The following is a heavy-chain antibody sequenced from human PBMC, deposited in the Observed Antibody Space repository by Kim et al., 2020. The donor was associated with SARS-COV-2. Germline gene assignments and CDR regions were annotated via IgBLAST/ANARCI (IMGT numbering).Heavy chain of an antibody. Sequence: YADSVKGRFTLSRDNAKNSLYLQMNSLRAEDTALYHCARGDYGDYRMFDYWGQGTLVTVSS. D-gene: IGHD4-17*01. J-gene: IGHJ4*02. V-gene: IGHV3-20*01. CDR3: ARGDYGDYRMFDY.